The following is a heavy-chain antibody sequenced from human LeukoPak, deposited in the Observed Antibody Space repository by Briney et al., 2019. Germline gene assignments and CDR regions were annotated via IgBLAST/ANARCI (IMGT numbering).Heavy chain of an antibody. J-gene: IGHJ3*02. CDR2: ISAYNGNT. V-gene: IGHV1-18*01. CDR3: ARDLGIREIVVVIPNDAFDI. Sequence: ASVKVSCKASGYTFTSYGISWVRQDPGQGLEWMGWISAYNGNTNYAQKLQGRVTMTTDTSTSTAYMELRSLRSDDTAVYYCARDLGIREIVVVIPNDAFDIWGQGTMVTVSS. D-gene: IGHD3-22*01. CDR1: GYTFTSYG.